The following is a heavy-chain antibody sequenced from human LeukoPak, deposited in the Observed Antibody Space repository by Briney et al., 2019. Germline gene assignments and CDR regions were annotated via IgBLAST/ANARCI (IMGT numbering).Heavy chain of an antibody. CDR1: GYTFTSHG. CDR3: ARYSSGWYHFDS. CDR2: ISAYNGNT. V-gene: IGHV1-18*01. Sequence: ASVKVSCKASGYTFTSHGISGVRQAPGQGLEWMGWISAYNGNTNYAQKLQGRVTMTTDTSTSTAYMELRSLRSDDTAVYYCARYSSGWYHFDSWGQGTLVTVSS. D-gene: IGHD6-19*01. J-gene: IGHJ4*02.